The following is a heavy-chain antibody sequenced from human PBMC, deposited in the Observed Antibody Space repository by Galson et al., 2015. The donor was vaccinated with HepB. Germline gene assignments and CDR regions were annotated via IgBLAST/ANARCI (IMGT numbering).Heavy chain of an antibody. CDR3: ARDDGVSSGWYLDTFDY. D-gene: IGHD6-19*01. CDR1: GFTFSDYY. J-gene: IGHJ4*02. V-gene: IGHV3-11*06. CDR2: ISSSGSHT. Sequence: SLRLSCAASGFTFSDYYMSWIRQAPGKGLEWVSYISSSGSHTNYADSVKGRFTISRDNAKNSLYLQMNSLRAEDTAVYYCARDDGVSSGWYLDTFDYWGQGTLVTVSS.